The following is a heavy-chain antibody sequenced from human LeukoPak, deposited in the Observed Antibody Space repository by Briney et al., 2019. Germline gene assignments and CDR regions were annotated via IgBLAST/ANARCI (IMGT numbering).Heavy chain of an antibody. CDR2: IYYSGST. CDR3: ARKYYDILTGYYSEG. CDR1: GGSISSSSYY. D-gene: IGHD3-9*01. J-gene: IGHJ4*02. Sequence: PSETLSLTCTVSGGSISSSSYYWGLIRQPPGKWLDWIGSIYYSGSTYYNPSLKSRVTISVDTSKNQFSLKLSSVTAADTAVYYCARKYYDILTGYYSEGWGQGTLVTVSS. V-gene: IGHV4-39*01.